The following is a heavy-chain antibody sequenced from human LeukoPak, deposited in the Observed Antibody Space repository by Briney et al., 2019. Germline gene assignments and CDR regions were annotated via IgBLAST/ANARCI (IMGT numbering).Heavy chain of an antibody. CDR2: LNEDGNRK. V-gene: IGHV3-7*03. Sequence: GGSLRLSCAASGFNFNTYWMTWVRQAPGKGLEWVASLNEDGNRKYYVDSVKGRFTISGDNARESLYLEMNSLRAEDTAVYYCARAVTSTEGYWGQGTLVTVSS. CDR1: GFNFNTYW. J-gene: IGHJ4*02. CDR3: ARAVTSTEGY.